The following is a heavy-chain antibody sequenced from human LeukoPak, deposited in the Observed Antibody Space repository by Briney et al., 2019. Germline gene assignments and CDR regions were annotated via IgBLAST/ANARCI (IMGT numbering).Heavy chain of an antibody. CDR1: RFTFSSYG. CDR2: ISYDGSNK. CDR3: AKARSTGWTGLDY. Sequence: GGSLRLSCAASRFTFSSYGMHWVRQAPGKGLEWVAVISYDGSNKYYADSVKGRFTISRDNSKNTLYLQMNSLRAEDTAVYYCAKARSTGWTGLDYWGQGTLVTFSS. J-gene: IGHJ4*02. D-gene: IGHD6-19*01. V-gene: IGHV3-30*18.